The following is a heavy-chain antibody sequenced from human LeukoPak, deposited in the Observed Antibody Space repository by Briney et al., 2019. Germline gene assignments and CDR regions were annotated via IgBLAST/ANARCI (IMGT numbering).Heavy chain of an antibody. CDR1: GGSMSSGGHY. CDR2: IYYSGST. CDR3: ARVPRSNLGFDY. J-gene: IGHJ4*02. D-gene: IGHD7-27*01. V-gene: IGHV4-30-4*08. Sequence: TLSLTCTVSGGSMSSGGHYWTWIRQPPGKGLEWIGYIYYSGSTYYNPSLKSRVTISVDTSKNQFSLKLSSVTAADTAVYYCARVPRSNLGFDYWGQGTLVTVSS.